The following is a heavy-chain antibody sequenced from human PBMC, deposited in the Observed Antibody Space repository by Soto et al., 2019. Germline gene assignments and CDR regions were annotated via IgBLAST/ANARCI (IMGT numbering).Heavy chain of an antibody. D-gene: IGHD1-20*01. J-gene: IGHJ6*02. CDR3: ARMRITGTTPAGYYYGMDV. V-gene: IGHV1-69*06. Sequence: SVKVSCKASGGTFSSYAISWVRQAPGQGLEWMGGIIPIFGTANYAQKFQGRVTITADKSTSTAYMELSSLRSEDTAVYYCARMRITGTTPAGYYYGMDVWGQGTTVTVSS. CDR2: IIPIFGTA. CDR1: GGTFSSYA.